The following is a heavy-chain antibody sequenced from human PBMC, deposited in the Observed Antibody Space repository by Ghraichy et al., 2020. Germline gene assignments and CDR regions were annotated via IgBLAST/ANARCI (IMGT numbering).Heavy chain of an antibody. D-gene: IGHD2-15*01. CDR2: ISSGSSTK. V-gene: IGHV3-48*02. CDR1: GVTLSSHS. Sequence: GGSLRLSCAASGVTLSSHSMNWVHQAPGKGLEWVSYISSGSSTKYYADSVKGRFTISRDNAKNSLYLQMNSLSDEDTAVYYCARVAATPFYYYYMDVWGKGTTVTVSS. J-gene: IGHJ6*03. CDR3: ARVAATPFYYYYMDV.